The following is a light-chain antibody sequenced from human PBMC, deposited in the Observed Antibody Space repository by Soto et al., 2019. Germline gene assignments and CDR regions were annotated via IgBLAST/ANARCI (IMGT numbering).Light chain of an antibody. Sequence: DIQMTQSPSTLSASVGDRVTITCRASQSISTWLAWYQQKPGKAPKFLIYDASSFEIGVPSRFSGSGSGTEFPLTISSLQPDDVATYYCQQYDSYSLTLGGGTKVEIK. CDR1: QSISTW. J-gene: IGKJ4*01. V-gene: IGKV1-5*01. CDR2: DAS. CDR3: QQYDSYSLT.